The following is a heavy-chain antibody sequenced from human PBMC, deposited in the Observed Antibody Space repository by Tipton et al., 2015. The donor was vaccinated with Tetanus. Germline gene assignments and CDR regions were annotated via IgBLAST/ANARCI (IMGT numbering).Heavy chain of an antibody. Sequence: SGFNFASYGMHWVRQAPGKGLEWVAVIWYDGSNKYYADSVKGRFTISRDNSKNTLYLQMNSLRAEDTAVYYCARELDSGSYGGYFDYWGQGTLVTASS. V-gene: IGHV3-33*01. D-gene: IGHD1-26*01. CDR3: ARELDSGSYGGYFDY. J-gene: IGHJ4*02. CDR1: GFNFASYG. CDR2: IWYDGSNK.